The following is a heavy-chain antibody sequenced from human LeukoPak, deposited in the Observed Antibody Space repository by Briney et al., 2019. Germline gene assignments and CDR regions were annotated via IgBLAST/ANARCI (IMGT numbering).Heavy chain of an antibody. V-gene: IGHV3-33*01. CDR1: GFNFSSYG. CDR3: ATPDPYSTLDY. Sequence: GSLRLSCGAAGFNFSSYGMPWVRPAPGQGLGWVAVIWYDGSNKYYADSVKGRFTISRDNSKNTLYLQMNSLRAEDTAVYYCATPDPYSTLDYWGQGTLVTVSS. CDR2: IWYDGSNK. J-gene: IGHJ4*02. D-gene: IGHD6-13*01.